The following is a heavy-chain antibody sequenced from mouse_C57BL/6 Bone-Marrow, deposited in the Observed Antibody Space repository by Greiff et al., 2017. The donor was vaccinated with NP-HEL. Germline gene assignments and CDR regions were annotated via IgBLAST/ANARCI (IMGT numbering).Heavy chain of an antibody. V-gene: IGHV1-58*01. CDR3: AISTTGGYWDSDV. D-gene: IGHD1-1*01. J-gene: IGHJ1*03. CDR1: GYTFTSYG. CDR2: IYTGNGYT. Sequence: EVQLQQSGPELVRPGSSVKMSCKTSGYTFTSYGINWVKQRPGQGLEWIGYIYTGNGYTEYNEKFKGKATLTSATSSSTDYMQLSSLTSEDSAIYVCAISTTGGYWDSDVWGTGTTVTVSS.